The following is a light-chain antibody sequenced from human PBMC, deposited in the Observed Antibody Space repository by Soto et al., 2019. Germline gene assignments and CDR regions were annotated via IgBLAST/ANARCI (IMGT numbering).Light chain of an antibody. CDR3: QHYNNWPLLT. Sequence: EIVMTQSPATLSVSPGERATLSCRASQSVSTTLAWYQQKPGQAPRLLIYSASTRATGVPARFSGSGSGTAFTLTISSLQSEDFAVYYCQHYNNWPLLTFGGGTKVEIK. V-gene: IGKV3-15*01. CDR2: SAS. J-gene: IGKJ4*01. CDR1: QSVSTT.